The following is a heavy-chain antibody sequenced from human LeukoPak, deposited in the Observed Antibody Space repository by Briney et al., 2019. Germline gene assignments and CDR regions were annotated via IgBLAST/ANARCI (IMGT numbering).Heavy chain of an antibody. J-gene: IGHJ4*02. D-gene: IGHD3-16*02. CDR2: INHSGST. V-gene: IGHV4-34*01. CDR3: ARGQRYDYVWGSYRTYYFDY. CDR1: GGSFSGYY. Sequence: SETLSLTCAVYGGSFSGYYWSWIRQPPGKGLEWIGEINHSGSTNYNPSLKSRVTISVDTSKNQFSLKLSSVTAADTAVYYCARGQRYDYVWGSYRTYYFDYWGQGTLITVSS.